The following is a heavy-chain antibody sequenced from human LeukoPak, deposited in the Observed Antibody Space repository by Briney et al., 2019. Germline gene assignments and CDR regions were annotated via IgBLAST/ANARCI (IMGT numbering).Heavy chain of an antibody. CDR3: ARDRPGRYCSTISCYSASPFDP. CDR2: ISAYNGNT. D-gene: IGHD2-2*02. J-gene: IGHJ5*02. Sequence: ASVKVSCKASGYTFTSYGISWVRQAPGQGLECMGWISAYNGNTNYAQKLQGRVTMTTDTSTSTAYMELRSLRSDDTAVYYCARDRPGRYCSTISCYSASPFDPWGQGTLVTVSS. V-gene: IGHV1-18*01. CDR1: GYTFTSYG.